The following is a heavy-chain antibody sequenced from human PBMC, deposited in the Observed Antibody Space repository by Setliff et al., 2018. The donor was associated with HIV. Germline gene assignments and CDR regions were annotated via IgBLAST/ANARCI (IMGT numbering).Heavy chain of an antibody. CDR2: INAGDDNT. J-gene: IGHJ4*02. V-gene: IGHV1-3*01. CDR1: GYTFSTNA. Sequence: ASVKVSCKAFGYTFSTNAIHWVRQAHGQRLEWMGYINAGDDNTRYSEKFQGRVTITRDTSANTAYMELSSLRSEDTAVYYCARGSCSGCYLSDYWGLGTLVTVSS. D-gene: IGHD6-19*01. CDR3: ARGSCSGCYLSDY.